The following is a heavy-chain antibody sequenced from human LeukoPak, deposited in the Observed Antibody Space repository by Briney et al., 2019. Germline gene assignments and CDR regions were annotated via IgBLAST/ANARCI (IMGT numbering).Heavy chain of an antibody. J-gene: IGHJ4*02. Sequence: GASVKVSCKASGYTFTSYDINWVRQATGQGLEWMGWMNPNSGNTGYAQKFQGRVTMTRNTSISTAYMELSSLRSEDTAVYYCARTAIVTPRRPTPIAARPRGPFGCWGQGTLVTVSS. CDR1: GYTFTSYD. CDR2: MNPNSGNT. V-gene: IGHV1-8*01. D-gene: IGHD6-6*01. CDR3: ARTAIVTPRRPTPIAARPRGPFGC.